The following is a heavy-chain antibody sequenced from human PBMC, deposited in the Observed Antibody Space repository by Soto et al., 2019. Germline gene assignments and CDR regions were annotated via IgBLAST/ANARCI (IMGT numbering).Heavy chain of an antibody. D-gene: IGHD3-22*01. CDR3: ARANYFESSGPFDY. V-gene: IGHV4-31*03. CDR1: GGSLSSGAYY. Sequence: QVQLQESGPGLVKPSQTLSLTCTVSGGSLSSGAYYWSWIRQHPGKGLEWIGYIYYSGGTYYNPSLESRVTLSVDTSRKQFSLKVSSVTAADTAMYYCARANYFESSGPFDYWCPGTLNTVSS. CDR2: IYYSGGT. J-gene: IGHJ4*02.